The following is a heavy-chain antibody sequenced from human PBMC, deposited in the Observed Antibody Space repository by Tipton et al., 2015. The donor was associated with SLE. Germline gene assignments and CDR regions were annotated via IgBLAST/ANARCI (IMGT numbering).Heavy chain of an antibody. CDR1: GFTFSSSW. CDR2: IKSDGSYT. V-gene: IGHV3-74*03. CDR3: ARGDSGYSVV. D-gene: IGHD5-12*01. J-gene: IGHJ4*02. Sequence: SLRLSCVASGFTFSSSWMHWVRQAPGKGLVWVSRIKSDGSYTTYADSVRGRFTISRDNAKSTLYLQMSSLRAGDTAVYYCARGDSGYSVVWGQGTLVTVSS.